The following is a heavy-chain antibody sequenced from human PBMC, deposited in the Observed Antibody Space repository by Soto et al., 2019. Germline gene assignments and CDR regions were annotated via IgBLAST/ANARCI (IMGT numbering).Heavy chain of an antibody. D-gene: IGHD2-8*01. Sequence: QVQLVQSGPEVKKSGASVKVSCKASGYTFTNHGISWVRQAPGHGLEWMGWVSGYNGKTKYAQELQGRVTMTTETSTSTAYMELRSLRSDDTAVYYCARDLYPLAYYFDYWDQGTLVTVSS. CDR1: GYTFTNHG. J-gene: IGHJ4*02. CDR2: VSGYNGKT. CDR3: ARDLYPLAYYFDY. V-gene: IGHV1-18*04.